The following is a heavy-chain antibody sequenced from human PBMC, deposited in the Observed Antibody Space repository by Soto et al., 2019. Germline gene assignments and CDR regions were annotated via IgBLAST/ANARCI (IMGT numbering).Heavy chain of an antibody. CDR1: GGTFSSYA. Sequence: ASVKVSCKASGGTFSSYAISWVRQAPGQGLEWMGGIIPIFGTANYAQKFQGRVTITADESTSTAYMELSSLRSEDTAVYYCATWYLDAFDIWGQGTMVTVSS. CDR2: IIPIFGTA. CDR3: ATWYLDAFDI. J-gene: IGHJ3*02. D-gene: IGHD1-20*01. V-gene: IGHV1-69*13.